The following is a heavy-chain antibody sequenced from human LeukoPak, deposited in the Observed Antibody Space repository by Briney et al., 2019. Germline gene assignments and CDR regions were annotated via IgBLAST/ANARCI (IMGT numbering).Heavy chain of an antibody. CDR3: AREGFGVVRYYYYYMDV. V-gene: IGHV3-7*01. CDR2: IKQDGSEK. CDR1: GFTFSSYW. J-gene: IGHJ6*03. D-gene: IGHD3-3*01. Sequence: SGGSLRLSCAASGFTFSSYWMSWVRQAPGKGLGWVANIKQDGSEKYYVDSVKGRFTISRNNAKHSLYLQMNSLRAEDTAVYYCAREGFGVVRYYYYYMDVWGKGTTVTVSS.